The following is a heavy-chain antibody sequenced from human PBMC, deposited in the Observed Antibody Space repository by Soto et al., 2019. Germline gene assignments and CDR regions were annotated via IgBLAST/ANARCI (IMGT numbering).Heavy chain of an antibody. D-gene: IGHD1-26*01. CDR2: ISDDGSNK. V-gene: IGHV3-30*18. J-gene: IGHJ6*03. CDR3: AKTPLLYGGTDYYYYYTIDV. CDR1: GFTFSSYG. Sequence: VQLVESGGGVVKPGRSLRLSWAASGFTFSSYGMHWVRQAPGEGLEWVAVISDDGSNKYYADSVHGRFTITRDNSKSKMYLPMNRVSAEDTAVYYCAKTPLLYGGTDYYYYYTIDVWGKGTKVTV.